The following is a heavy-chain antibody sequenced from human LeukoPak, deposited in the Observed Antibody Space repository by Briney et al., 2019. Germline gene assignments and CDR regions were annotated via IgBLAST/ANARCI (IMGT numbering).Heavy chain of an antibody. V-gene: IGHV4-39*01. CDR1: GGSISSSSYY. CDR2: IYYSGST. D-gene: IGHD3-9*01. Sequence: SETLSLTCTVSGGSISSSSYYWGWIRQPPGKGLQWIGSIYYSGSTYYNPSLESRVTISVDTSKNQFSLKLSSVTAADTAVYYCARLRAGYYNPYYFDYWGQGTLVTVSS. CDR3: ARLRAGYYNPYYFDY. J-gene: IGHJ4*02.